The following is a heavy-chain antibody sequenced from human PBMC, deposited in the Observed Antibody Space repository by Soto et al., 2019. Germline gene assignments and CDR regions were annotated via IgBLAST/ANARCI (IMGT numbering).Heavy chain of an antibody. V-gene: IGHV3-48*01. D-gene: IGHD4-17*01. CDR2: ISSSSSTI. Sequence: GGSLRLSCAASGFTFSSYSMNWVRQAPGKGLEWVSYISSSSSTIYYADSVKGRFTISRDNAKNSLYLQMNSLRAEDTAVYYCARVSGDAYGDYVMDYWGQGTLVTVSS. J-gene: IGHJ4*02. CDR1: GFTFSSYS. CDR3: ARVSGDAYGDYVMDY.